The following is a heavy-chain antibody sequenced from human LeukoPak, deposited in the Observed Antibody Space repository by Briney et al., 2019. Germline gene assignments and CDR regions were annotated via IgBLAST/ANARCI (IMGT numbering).Heavy chain of an antibody. J-gene: IGHJ4*02. D-gene: IGHD6-19*01. CDR1: GFTFSSYS. CDR2: ISSSSSYI. V-gene: IGHV3-21*01. Sequence: PGESLRLSCAASGFTFSSYSMNWVRQAPGKGLEWVSSISSSSSYIYYADSVKGRFTISRDNAKNSLYLQMNSLRAEDTAVYYCARPGIAVAGEFFDYWGQGTLVTVSS. CDR3: ARPGIAVAGEFFDY.